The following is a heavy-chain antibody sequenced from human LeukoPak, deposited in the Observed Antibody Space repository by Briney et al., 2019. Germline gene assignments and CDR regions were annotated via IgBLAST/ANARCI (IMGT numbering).Heavy chain of an antibody. CDR3: ARRSSIATRLFDF. CDR1: GYSFTSYL. D-gene: IGHD6-6*01. J-gene: IGHJ4*02. CDR2: IYPGDSDT. V-gene: IGHV5-51*01. Sequence: GGPLQISFKGSGYSFTSYLIGGVRQMPGKGLEWMGIIYPGDSDTKYSPSFQGQVTISADKSNTTTHLQWSSLKASDTAIYYCARRSSIATRLFDFWGQGTLVTVSS.